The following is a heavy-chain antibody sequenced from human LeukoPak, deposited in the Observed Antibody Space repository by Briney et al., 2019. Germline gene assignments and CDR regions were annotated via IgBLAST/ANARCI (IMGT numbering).Heavy chain of an antibody. CDR3: ARDILPNDAFEI. Sequence: ASVKVSCKASGYTLTGYYMRWVRQAPGQGLEWMGWINPNSGGTKYAQKFQGRVTMTRDTSITTAYMELSRLRSDDTGVYFCARDILPNDAFEIWGLGTMVTVSS. CDR2: INPNSGGT. J-gene: IGHJ3*02. V-gene: IGHV1-2*02. CDR1: GYTLTGYY.